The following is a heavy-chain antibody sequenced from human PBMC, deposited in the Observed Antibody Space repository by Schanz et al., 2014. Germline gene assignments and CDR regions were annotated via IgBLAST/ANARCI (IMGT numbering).Heavy chain of an antibody. V-gene: IGHV3-48*01. CDR3: ARDRRNADLDY. CDR2: ITYNGGTI. CDR1: GITFSSHS. D-gene: IGHD1-1*01. J-gene: IGHJ4*02. Sequence: EVHLVESGGGLVQPGWSLRLSCAASGITFSSHSFNWVRQAPGKGLEWISYITYNGGTIYYADSVKGRFTISRDNAKNSLYLEMNSLRAEDPALYYCARDRRNADLDYWGQGTLVTVSS.